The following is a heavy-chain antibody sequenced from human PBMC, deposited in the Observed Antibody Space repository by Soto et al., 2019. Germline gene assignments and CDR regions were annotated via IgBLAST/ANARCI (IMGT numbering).Heavy chain of an antibody. Sequence: PGGSLRLSCAASGFTFSSYGMHWVRQAPGKGLEWVAVIRYDGSNKYYADSVKGRFTISRDNSKNMLFLQMNSLRAEDTAVYYCVKDRNIALPLDWFDSWGQGTLVTVSS. CDR2: IRYDGSNK. D-gene: IGHD3-3*02. CDR1: GFTFSSYG. J-gene: IGHJ5*01. CDR3: VKDRNIALPLDWFDS. V-gene: IGHV3-30*02.